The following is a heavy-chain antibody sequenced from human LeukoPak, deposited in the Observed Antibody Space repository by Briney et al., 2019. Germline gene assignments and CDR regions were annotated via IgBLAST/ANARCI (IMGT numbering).Heavy chain of an antibody. D-gene: IGHD5-18*01. CDR2: IYYSGTT. CDR3: AKGAGGFSYYNWFDP. CDR1: GGSISSSPYY. Sequence: SETLSLTCTVSGGSISSSPYYWGWIRQPPGKGLEWIGSIYYSGTTHYNPSLESRVTISVDTSKNQFSLKLASVTAADTAIYYCAKGAGGFSYYNWFDPWGQGTLVTVSS. V-gene: IGHV4-39*07. J-gene: IGHJ5*02.